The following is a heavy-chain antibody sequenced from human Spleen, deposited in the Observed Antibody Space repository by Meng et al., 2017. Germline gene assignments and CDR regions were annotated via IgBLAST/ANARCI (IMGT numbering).Heavy chain of an antibody. J-gene: IGHJ3*02. CDR3: ARGVWYYYDSSADAFDI. CDR1: GGSISNYY. Sequence: SETLSLTCSVSGGSISNYYWSWIRQPPGMGLEWIGYIYYSGSTNYNPSLKSRVTISVDTSKNQFSLKLSSVTAADTAVYYCARGVWYYYDSSADAFDIWGQGTMVTVSS. V-gene: IGHV4-59*01. CDR2: IYYSGST. D-gene: IGHD3-22*01.